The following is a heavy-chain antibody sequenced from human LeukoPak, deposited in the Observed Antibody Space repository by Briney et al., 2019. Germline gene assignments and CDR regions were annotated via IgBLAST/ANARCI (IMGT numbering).Heavy chain of an antibody. Sequence: GGSLRLSCAASAFTFSNYSMNWVRQAPGKGLEWISYISSTSRTIYYADSVKGRFTISRDNGKNSLYLQMNSLRAEDTAVYYCAHNYYDSSGYFDYWGQGTLVTVSS. J-gene: IGHJ4*02. D-gene: IGHD3-22*01. CDR1: AFTFSNYS. V-gene: IGHV3-48*01. CDR3: AHNYYDSSGYFDY. CDR2: ISSTSRTI.